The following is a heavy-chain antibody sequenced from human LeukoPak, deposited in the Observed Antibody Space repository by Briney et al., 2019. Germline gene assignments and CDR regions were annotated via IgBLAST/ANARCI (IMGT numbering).Heavy chain of an antibody. Sequence: SQTLSLTCAISGDSVSSNSAAWNGISQSPSRGLEWLGRTYYRSKWYNDYAVSVKSRITINPDTSKNQFSLQLNSVTPEDTAVYYCARVAQQLVYDCWGQGTLVTVSS. CDR3: ARVAQQLVYDC. D-gene: IGHD6-13*01. J-gene: IGHJ4*02. CDR1: GDSVSSNSAA. V-gene: IGHV6-1*01. CDR2: TYYRSKWYN.